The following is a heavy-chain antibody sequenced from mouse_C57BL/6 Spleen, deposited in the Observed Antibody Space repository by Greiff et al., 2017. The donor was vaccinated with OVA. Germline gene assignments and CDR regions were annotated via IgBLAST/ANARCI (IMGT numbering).Heavy chain of an antibody. CDR3: ARGTTVVPEDY. J-gene: IGHJ2*01. Sequence: QVQLQQPGAELVKPGASVKLSCKASGYTFTSYWMHWVKQRPGQGLEWIGEIDPSDSYTNYNQKFKGKSTLTVDKSSSTAYMQLSSLTSEDSAVYYCARGTTVVPEDYWGQGTTLTVSS. CDR2: IDPSDSYT. D-gene: IGHD1-1*01. V-gene: IGHV1-69*01. CDR1: GYTFTSYW.